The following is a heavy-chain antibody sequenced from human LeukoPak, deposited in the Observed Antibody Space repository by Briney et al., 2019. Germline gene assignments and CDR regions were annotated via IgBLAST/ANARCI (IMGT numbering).Heavy chain of an antibody. CDR1: GYTFANYA. CDR2: INTNTGNP. Sequence: GASVKVSCKASGYTFANYAMNWVRQAPGQGLEYMGWINTNTGNPTYAQGFTGRFVFSLDTSVSTAYLQISSLKAEDTALYYCTRLYGAHAFDIWGQGTVVTVSS. V-gene: IGHV7-4-1*02. J-gene: IGHJ3*02. D-gene: IGHD4/OR15-4a*01. CDR3: TRLYGAHAFDI.